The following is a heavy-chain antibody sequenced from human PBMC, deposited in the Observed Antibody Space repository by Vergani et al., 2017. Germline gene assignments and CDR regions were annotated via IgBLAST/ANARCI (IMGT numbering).Heavy chain of an antibody. CDR3: ARQFWGEGGYRFDH. V-gene: IGHV4-39*01. J-gene: IGHJ4*02. CDR1: GTSISGSSDY. D-gene: IGHD5-18*01. CDR2: IFYTGTS. Sequence: QLQLQESGPGLLKPSETLSLTCSVSGTSISGSSDYWGWIRQPPGKGLEWIGSIFYTGTSYYNPSLESRATNSVDTSKNQFSLKLKSVTAADTAVYYCARQFWGEGGYRFDHWGQGTLVTVSS.